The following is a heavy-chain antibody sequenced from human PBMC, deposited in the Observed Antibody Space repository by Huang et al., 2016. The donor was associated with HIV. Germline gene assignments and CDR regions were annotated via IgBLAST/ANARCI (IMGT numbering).Heavy chain of an antibody. CDR3: ARSAVPGDGDWFDP. D-gene: IGHD6-19*01. CDR2: ISYDGINK. J-gene: IGHJ5*02. V-gene: IGHV3-30*04. CDR1: GFTFTNYA. Sequence: QVQLVESGGGLVQPGRSLRLSCAASGFTFTNYAIHWVRQAPGKGLEWVAFISYDGINKFYAASVKGRFTISRDNSKSTLYLLMNSVGVVDTALYYCARSAVPGDGDWFDPWGQGTLVTVSS.